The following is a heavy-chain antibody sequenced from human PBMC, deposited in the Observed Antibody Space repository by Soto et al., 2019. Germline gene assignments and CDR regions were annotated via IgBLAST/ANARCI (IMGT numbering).Heavy chain of an antibody. V-gene: IGHV3-21*01. CDR1: GFTFSIYS. CDR2: ISTSSTYM. J-gene: IGHJ4*02. D-gene: IGHD3-10*01. CDR3: TRGFGSGSSQTAVRQ. Sequence: EVQLVESGGGLVKPGGSLRLSCTASGFTFSIYSMTWVRQAPGKGLEWVSSISTSSTYMHYVDSVKGRFAISRDDAKNSLDLQMSSLAGEETAVYYCTRGFGSGSSQTAVRQWGQGTLVTVSS.